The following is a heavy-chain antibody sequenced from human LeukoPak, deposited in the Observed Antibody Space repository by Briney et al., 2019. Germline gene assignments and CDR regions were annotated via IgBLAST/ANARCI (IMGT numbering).Heavy chain of an antibody. J-gene: IGHJ1*01. D-gene: IGHD2-8*01. CDR1: GGTISSISYH. Sequence: SETLSLTCNVSGGTISSISYHWGWIRQPPGEGLEWIGSIYYSGTTFYKSSLKSRVTISVDTSKNQFSLNLRSVTAADSAVYYCASLPNSGSRWYMPVHRGQGTLVSVSS. CDR3: ASLPNSGSRWYMPVH. CDR2: IYYSGTT. V-gene: IGHV4-39*07.